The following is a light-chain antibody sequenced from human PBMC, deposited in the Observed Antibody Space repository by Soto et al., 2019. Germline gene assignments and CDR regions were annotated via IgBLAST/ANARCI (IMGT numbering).Light chain of an antibody. Sequence: EIVLTQSPGTLSLSPGEVATLSCRASLSVASNYLAWYQQKPGQAPRLLIYGASSRATGIPDRFSGSGSGTEFSLTISKLEPEDFAVYYCQQYGSSPETFGLGTKVEVK. CDR2: GAS. V-gene: IGKV3-20*01. CDR3: QQYGSSPET. CDR1: LSVASNY. J-gene: IGKJ1*01.